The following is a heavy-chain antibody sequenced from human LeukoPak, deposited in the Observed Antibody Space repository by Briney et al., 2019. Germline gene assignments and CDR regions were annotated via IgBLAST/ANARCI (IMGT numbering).Heavy chain of an antibody. CDR2: ISYDGSNK. J-gene: IGHJ4*02. CDR3: AKGLDSSGWYSNY. CDR1: GFTFSSYG. D-gene: IGHD6-19*01. Sequence: GGSLRLSCAASGFTFSSYGMHWVRQAPGKGLEWVAVISYDGSNKYYADSVKGRFTISRDNSKNTLYLQLNTLRCVDTAVYYCAKGLDSSGWYSNYWGQGTLVTVSS. V-gene: IGHV3-30*18.